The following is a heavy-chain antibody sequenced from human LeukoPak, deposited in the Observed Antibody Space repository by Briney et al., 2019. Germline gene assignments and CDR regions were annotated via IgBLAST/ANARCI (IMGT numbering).Heavy chain of an antibody. CDR1: AFTVSSKY. Sequence: GRSLRPSCAASAFTVSSKYMSWLRQAAGNGLGWVSALYSGGTTYYAESVKGRVTTSRDNSMNTLYLQMSSLRAEDTAVYYCAREDSGRDGFGCWGQGALVTVS. J-gene: IGHJ4*02. CDR3: AREDSGRDGFGC. D-gene: IGHD5-24*01. CDR2: LYSGGTT. V-gene: IGHV3-66*01.